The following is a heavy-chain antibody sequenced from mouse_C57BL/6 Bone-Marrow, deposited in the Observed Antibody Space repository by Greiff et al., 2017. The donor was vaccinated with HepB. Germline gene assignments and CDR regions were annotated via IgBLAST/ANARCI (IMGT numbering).Heavy chain of an antibody. CDR1: GFNIKDYY. J-gene: IGHJ2*01. Sequence: DVHLVESGAELVKPGASVKLSCTASGFNIKDYYMHWVKQRTEQGLEWIGRIDPEDGETKYAPKFQGKATITADTSSNTAYLQLSSLTSEDTAVYYCASVVTFYYFDYWGQGTTLTVSS. D-gene: IGHD1-1*01. V-gene: IGHV14-2*01. CDR2: IDPEDGET. CDR3: ASVVTFYYFDY.